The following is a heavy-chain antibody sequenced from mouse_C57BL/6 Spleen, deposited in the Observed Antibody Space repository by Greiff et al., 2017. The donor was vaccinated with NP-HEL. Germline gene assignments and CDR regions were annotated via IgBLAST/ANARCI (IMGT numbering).Heavy chain of an antibody. V-gene: IGHV1-64*01. Sequence: QVQLQQPGAELVKPGASVKLSCKASGYTFTSYWMHWVKQRPGQGLEWIGMIHPNSGSTNYNEKFKSKATLTVDKSSSTAYMQLSSLTSEDSAVYYCARRDDGYYVGAMDYWGQGTSVTVSS. J-gene: IGHJ4*01. CDR2: IHPNSGST. D-gene: IGHD2-3*01. CDR3: ARRDDGYYVGAMDY. CDR1: GYTFTSYW.